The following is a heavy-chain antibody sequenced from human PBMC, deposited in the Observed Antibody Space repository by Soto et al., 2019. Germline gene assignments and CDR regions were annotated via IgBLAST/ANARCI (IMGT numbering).Heavy chain of an antibody. J-gene: IGHJ6*03. CDR1: GFSLSNGKVG. CDR3: ARILFGRSVAGGYFYMDV. CDR2: IFSNDEK. D-gene: IGHD6-19*01. V-gene: IGHV2-26*01. Sequence: HVALKESGPVLVKPTETLTLTCTVSGFSLSNGKVGVSWIRQPPGKALEWLAHIFSNDEKSYRTSLKSSLTISEDTSKSQVVLTMTNVDPVDTATYYSARILFGRSVAGGYFYMDVWGKGTTVTVSS.